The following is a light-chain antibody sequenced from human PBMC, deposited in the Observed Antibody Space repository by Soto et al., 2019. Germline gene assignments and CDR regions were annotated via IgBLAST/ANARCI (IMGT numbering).Light chain of an antibody. CDR2: GAS. Sequence: EIVMTQSPATQSVSPGERATLSCRASQSVSSNLAWYQQKPGQAPRLLIYGASTRATGIPARFSGSGSGTEFTLNISSLQSEDFAVYYCQQYNNWPPHTFGQGTKLEIK. CDR3: QQYNNWPPHT. V-gene: IGKV3-15*01. CDR1: QSVSSN. J-gene: IGKJ2*01.